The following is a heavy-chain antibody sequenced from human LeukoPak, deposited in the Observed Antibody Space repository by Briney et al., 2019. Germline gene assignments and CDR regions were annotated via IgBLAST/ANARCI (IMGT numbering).Heavy chain of an antibody. Sequence: GGSLRLSCAASGFTVSSNYMSWVRQAPGKGLEWVSLIYTSTYYADSVQGRFTISRDNSKNTLYLQMNSLRAEDTAVYYCARSSGPKYYFDYWGQGTLVTVSS. CDR3: ARSSGPKYYFDY. J-gene: IGHJ4*02. V-gene: IGHV3-66*01. CDR1: GFTVSSNY. CDR2: IYTST. D-gene: IGHD1-1*01.